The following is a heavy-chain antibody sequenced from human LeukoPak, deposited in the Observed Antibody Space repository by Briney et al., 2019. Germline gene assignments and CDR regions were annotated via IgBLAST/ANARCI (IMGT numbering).Heavy chain of an antibody. J-gene: IGHJ3*02. CDR1: GFTFSSYG. V-gene: IGHV3-30*03. Sequence: GGSLRLSCAASGFTFSSYGMHWVRQAPGKGLEWVAVISYDGSNKDYADSVKGRFTISRDNSKRTLFQQMNSLRAEDTDVYYCAREIFNGFDIWGQGTMVTVSS. CDR3: AREIFNGFDI. CDR2: ISYDGSNK.